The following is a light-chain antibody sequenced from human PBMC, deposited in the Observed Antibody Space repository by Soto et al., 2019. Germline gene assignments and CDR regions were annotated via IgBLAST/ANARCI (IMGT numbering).Light chain of an antibody. J-gene: IGKJ2*01. Sequence: EIVMTQSPATLSVSPGERATLSCRASQSVSSNLAWYQQKPGQAPRLLIYGASTRATGIPARFSGSGSGTEFTLTISRLEPEDFAVYYCQQYGSSANTFGQGTKLEIK. CDR1: QSVSSN. V-gene: IGKV3-15*01. CDR3: QQYGSSANT. CDR2: GAS.